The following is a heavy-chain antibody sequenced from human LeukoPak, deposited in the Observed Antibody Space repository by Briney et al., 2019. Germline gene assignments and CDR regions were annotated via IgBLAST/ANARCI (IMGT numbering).Heavy chain of an antibody. CDR3: ARNTQGASGYPDY. V-gene: IGHV3-21*01. J-gene: IGHJ4*02. D-gene: IGHD3-22*01. Sequence: GGSPRLSCAASGFTFSSYSMNWVCQAPGKGLEWVSSISSSSSYIYYADSVKGRFTISRDNAKNSLYLQMNSLRAEDTAVYYCARNTQGASGYPDYWGQGTLVTVSS. CDR1: GFTFSSYS. CDR2: ISSSSSYI.